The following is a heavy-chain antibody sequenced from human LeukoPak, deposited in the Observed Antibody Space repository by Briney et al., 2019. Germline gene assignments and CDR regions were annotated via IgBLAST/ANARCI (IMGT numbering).Heavy chain of an antibody. J-gene: IGHJ3*02. CDR1: GYTFTDYY. CDR2: VDPEDGET. Sequence: GASVKVSCKASGYTFTDYYMHWVQQAPGKGLEWMGRVDPEDGETIYAEKFQGRVTITADTSTDTAYMELSSLRSEDTAVYYCATDRGVYSGGAFDIWGQGTMVTVSS. CDR3: ATDRGVYSGGAFDI. V-gene: IGHV1-69-2*01. D-gene: IGHD3-10*01.